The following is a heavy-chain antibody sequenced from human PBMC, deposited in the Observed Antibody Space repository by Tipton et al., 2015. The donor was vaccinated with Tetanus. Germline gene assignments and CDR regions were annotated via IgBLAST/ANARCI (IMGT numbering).Heavy chain of an antibody. Sequence: TLSLTCTVSGGSLNTFYWNWIRQPAGKGLEWIGRVYSSGSTNYNPSLKSRVTMSIDASKNQFSLELTSVTAADTAVYYCARDFRERSGTYYSYYYTMDGWGQGTTVSVS. V-gene: IGHV4-4*07. CDR1: GGSLNTFY. CDR2: VYSSGST. J-gene: IGHJ6*02. D-gene: IGHD1-26*01. CDR3: ARDFRERSGTYYSYYYTMDG.